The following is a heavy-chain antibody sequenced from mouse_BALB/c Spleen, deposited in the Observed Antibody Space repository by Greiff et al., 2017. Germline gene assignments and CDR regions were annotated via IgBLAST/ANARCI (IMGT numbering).Heavy chain of an antibody. D-gene: IGHD2-10*02. CDR1: GYTFTSYW. CDR3: ARKYGNYGFAY. V-gene: IGHV1-7*01. CDR2: INPSTGYT. J-gene: IGHJ3*01. Sequence: VKLVESGAELAKPGASVKMSCKASGYTFTSYWMHWVKQRPGQGLEWIGYINPSTGYTEYNQKFKDKATLTADKSSSTAYMQLSSLTSEDSAVYYCARKYGNYGFAYWGQGTLVTVSA.